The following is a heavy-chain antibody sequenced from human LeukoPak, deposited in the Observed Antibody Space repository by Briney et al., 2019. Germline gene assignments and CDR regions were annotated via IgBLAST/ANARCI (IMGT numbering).Heavy chain of an antibody. V-gene: IGHV3-30*02. CDR1: GFTFSDYG. CDR3: AKGGSSSHNWFDP. D-gene: IGHD6-13*01. Sequence: PGGSLRLPCAASGFTFSDYGMHWVRQAPGKGLEWVAFIRNDGSNDYYPDSVKGRFTISRDNSRNTLYLQMNSLRAEDTAFYYCAKGGSSSHNWFDPWGQGTRVTVSS. CDR2: IRNDGSND. J-gene: IGHJ5*02.